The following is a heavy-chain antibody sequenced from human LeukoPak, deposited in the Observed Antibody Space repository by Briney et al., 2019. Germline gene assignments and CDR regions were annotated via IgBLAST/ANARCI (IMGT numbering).Heavy chain of an antibody. J-gene: IGHJ6*03. CDR1: GDPISSGRYS. Sequence: PSQTLSLTCTTSGDPISSGRYSRSWFRQPPGKGLEWIEHIYHSGSTYYNPYLKSRVTISVDTSMNQFSLKLSSVTAADTAVYYCARSQGYSSSWYGYYYYYYMDVWGKGTTVTVSS. CDR3: ARSQGYSSSWYGYYYYYYMDV. V-gene: IGHV4-30-2*01. D-gene: IGHD6-13*01. CDR2: IYHSGST.